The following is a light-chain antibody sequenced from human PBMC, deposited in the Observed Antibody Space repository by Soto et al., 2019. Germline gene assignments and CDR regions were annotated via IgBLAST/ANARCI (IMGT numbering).Light chain of an antibody. CDR2: DVS. CDR3: SSYTSSFKLAV. J-gene: IGLJ1*01. V-gene: IGLV2-14*03. Sequence: QSELTQPASVSVSPGQSISIFCTRTSSDVGGYNYVSWYQQHPGSAPKLMIYDVSSRPSGVSNRFSGSKSGNTASLTISGLQAEDEADYYCSSYTSSFKLAVFGSGTKVTVL. CDR1: SSDVGGYNY.